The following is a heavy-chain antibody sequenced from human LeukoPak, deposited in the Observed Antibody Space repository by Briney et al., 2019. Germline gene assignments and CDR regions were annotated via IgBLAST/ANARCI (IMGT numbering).Heavy chain of an antibody. Sequence: GASVKVSCKVSGYTLTELSMHWVRQAPGKGLEWMGGFDPEDGETIYAQKFQGRVTMTEDTSTDTAYMELSSLRSEDTAVYYCATEPRYCSSTGCQENYWGQGTLVTVSS. J-gene: IGHJ4*02. CDR2: FDPEDGET. CDR1: GYTLTELS. V-gene: IGHV1-24*01. D-gene: IGHD2-2*01. CDR3: ATEPRYCSSTGCQENY.